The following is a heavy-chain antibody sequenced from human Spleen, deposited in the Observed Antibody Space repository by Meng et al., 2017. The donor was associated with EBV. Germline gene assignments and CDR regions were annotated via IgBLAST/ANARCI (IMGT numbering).Heavy chain of an antibody. CDR2: IYHSAST. J-gene: IGHJ4*02. D-gene: IGHD2-15*01. V-gene: IGHV4-30-2*01. Sequence: QLEMRESGPGLVKPSQTLPPTCAGSGGSISSVGYSWNWIRQPPGKGLEWIGYIYHSASTYYDPSLKSRVTISVDRSKNQFSLKLSSVTAADTAVYYCVGGDEGRGYFHSWGQGTLVTVSS. CDR3: VGGDEGRGYFHS. CDR1: GGSISSVGYS.